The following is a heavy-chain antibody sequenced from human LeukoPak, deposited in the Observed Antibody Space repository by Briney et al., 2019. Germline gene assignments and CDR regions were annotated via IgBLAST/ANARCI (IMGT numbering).Heavy chain of an antibody. J-gene: IGHJ3*02. D-gene: IGHD4-23*01. CDR3: AREGGSYRWGAFDI. CDR2: ISAHNGNT. CDR1: GYTFTSYG. V-gene: IGHV1-18*01. Sequence: GASVKVSCKASGYTFTSYGISWVRQAPGQGLEWMGWISAHNGNTNYAQKLQGRVTMTTDTSTSTAYMELSSLRSEDTAVYYCAREGGSYRWGAFDIWGQGTMVTVSS.